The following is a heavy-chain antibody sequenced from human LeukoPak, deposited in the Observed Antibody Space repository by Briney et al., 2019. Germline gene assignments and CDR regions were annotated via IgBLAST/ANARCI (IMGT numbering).Heavy chain of an antibody. J-gene: IGHJ5*02. CDR2: IKQDGSES. Sequence: GGSLRLSCAASGSSISTYWMGWVRQAPGTRLEWVANIKQDGSESYYEKSSKDRFVTSRDNANNSLFLQMIGLVAEDTAVYYCARVKCYNYGHGTDHWGQGTLVTVSS. D-gene: IGHD5-18*01. V-gene: IGHV3-7*04. CDR1: GSSISTYW. CDR3: ARVKCYNYGHGTDH.